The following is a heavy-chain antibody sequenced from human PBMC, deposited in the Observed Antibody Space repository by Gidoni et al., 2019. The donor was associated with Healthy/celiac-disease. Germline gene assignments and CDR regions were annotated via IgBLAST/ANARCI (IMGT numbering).Heavy chain of an antibody. CDR1: GGSISSYY. CDR3: AREWREGVSADWYFDL. D-gene: IGHD3-10*01. CDR2: IYYSGST. V-gene: IGHV4-59*01. J-gene: IGHJ2*01. Sequence: QVQLQESGPGLLTPSETLSLTCTVSGGSISSYYWSWIRQPPGKGLEWIGYIYYSGSTNYNPSLKSRVTISVDTSKNQFSLKLSSVTAADTAVYYCAREWREGVSADWYFDLWGRGTLVTVSS.